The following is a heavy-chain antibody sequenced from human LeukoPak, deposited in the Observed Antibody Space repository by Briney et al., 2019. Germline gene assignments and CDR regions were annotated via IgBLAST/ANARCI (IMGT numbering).Heavy chain of an antibody. V-gene: IGHV3-23*01. Sequence: GGSLRLSCAASGLTFSTYAMSWVRQAPGKGVEWVSAISNSGSHTYYADSVKGRFTISRDNSKNMLYLQIKSLRADDTAVYYCANFETTVAGPYNWFDPWGPGTLVTVSS. CDR3: ANFETTVAGPYNWFDP. CDR2: ISNSGSHT. CDR1: GLTFSTYA. D-gene: IGHD6-19*01. J-gene: IGHJ5*02.